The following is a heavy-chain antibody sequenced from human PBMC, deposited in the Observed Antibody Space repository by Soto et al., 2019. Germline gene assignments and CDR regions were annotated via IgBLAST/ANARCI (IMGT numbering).Heavy chain of an antibody. CDR2: IKSKRDGGTT. D-gene: IGHD1-1*01. CDR3: VEGWNDF. V-gene: IGHV3-15*01. CDR1: GFMVSSSW. J-gene: IGHJ4*02. Sequence: PLVESGGDLVKPGGSLRLSCAASGFMVSSSWLSWVRQAPGKGLEGVGRIKSKRDGGTTDYAPPVKGRFVISRDDSKNTLYLQMNSLKTYDTAVYYCVEGWNDFWGQGTLVAVSS.